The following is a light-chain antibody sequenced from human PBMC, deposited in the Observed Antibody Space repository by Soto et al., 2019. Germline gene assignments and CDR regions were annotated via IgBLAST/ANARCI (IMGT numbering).Light chain of an antibody. CDR2: GDG. Sequence: QLVLTQPPSVSGAPGQRVTISCTGSSSNIGAGYDVHWYQQLPGTAPKLLIYGDGNRPSGVPDRFSGSKSGTSASLAITGLQAEDEADYYCQSYDSSLSVVFGGGTKVTVL. J-gene: IGLJ2*01. CDR3: QSYDSSLSVV. CDR1: SSNIGAGYD. V-gene: IGLV1-40*01.